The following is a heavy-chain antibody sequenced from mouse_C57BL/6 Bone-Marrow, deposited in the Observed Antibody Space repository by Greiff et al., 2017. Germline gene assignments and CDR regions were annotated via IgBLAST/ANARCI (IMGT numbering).Heavy chain of an antibody. CDR2: IRSKSNNYAT. J-gene: IGHJ2*01. CDR3: VRQIYYGYGFDY. D-gene: IGHD2-2*01. CDR1: GFSFNTYA. Sequence: EVKLMESGGGLVQPKGSLKLSCAASGFSFNTYAMNWVRQAPGKGLEWVARIRSKSNNYATYYADSVKDRFTISRDDSESMLYLQMNNLKTEDTAMYYCVRQIYYGYGFDYWGQGTTLTVSS. V-gene: IGHV10-1*01.